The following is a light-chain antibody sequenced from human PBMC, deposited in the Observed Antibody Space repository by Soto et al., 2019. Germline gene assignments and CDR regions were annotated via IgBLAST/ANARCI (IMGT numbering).Light chain of an antibody. CDR1: SSNIGSNY. CDR3: AAWDDSLSGVV. CDR2: RNN. Sequence: QAVVTQPPSASGTPGQRVTISCSGSSSNIGSNYVYWYQQLPGTAPKLLIYRNNQRPSGVPDRFSGSKSDTSGSLAISGLRSEDEADYYCAAWDDSLSGVVFGGGTKLTVL. J-gene: IGLJ2*01. V-gene: IGLV1-47*01.